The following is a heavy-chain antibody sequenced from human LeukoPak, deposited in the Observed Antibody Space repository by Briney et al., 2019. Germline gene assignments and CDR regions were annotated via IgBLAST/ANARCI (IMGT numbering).Heavy chain of an antibody. CDR1: GFTFNSYV. J-gene: IGHJ4*02. D-gene: IGHD2-2*01. CDR3: ATSSTFYYYFDY. Sequence: PGGSLRLSCAASGFTFNSYVMSWVRQAPGKGLEWVSTISGSGDSTDYADSLKGRFTISRDNSKNTLYLQMNSLRADDTAVYYCATSSTFYYYFDYWGQGTLVTVSS. CDR2: ISGSGDST. V-gene: IGHV3-23*01.